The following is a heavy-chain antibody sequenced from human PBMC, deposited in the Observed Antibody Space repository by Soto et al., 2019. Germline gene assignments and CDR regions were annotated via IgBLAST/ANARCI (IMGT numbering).Heavy chain of an antibody. Sequence: QVQLQESGPGLVKPSQTLSLTCTASGGSISSDDSYWSWIRQPPGKGLEWIGYIYRNGNTYYNASLKSRLTISVDTSKNQFSLELSSVTAADTAVYFCGRLYGSGSYYNGIGYWGQGTLVTVSS. V-gene: IGHV4-30-4*01. D-gene: IGHD3-10*01. J-gene: IGHJ4*02. CDR3: GRLYGSGSYYNGIGY. CDR2: IYRNGNT. CDR1: GGSISSDDSY.